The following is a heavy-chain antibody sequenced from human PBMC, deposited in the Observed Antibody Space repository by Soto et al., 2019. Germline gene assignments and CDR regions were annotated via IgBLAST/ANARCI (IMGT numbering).Heavy chain of an antibody. Sequence: GSLRLSCAASGFTLSSYDMGWVRQAPGKALEWISLIRGSGGATFYADSVEGRLTISRDISKNTLYLQMNSLRAEDSAVYYCTKDRGDNAGYPAFDIWGQGTMVTVSS. CDR1: GFTLSSYD. V-gene: IGHV3-23*01. J-gene: IGHJ3*02. CDR3: TKDRGDNAGYPAFDI. D-gene: IGHD3-9*01. CDR2: IRGSGGAT.